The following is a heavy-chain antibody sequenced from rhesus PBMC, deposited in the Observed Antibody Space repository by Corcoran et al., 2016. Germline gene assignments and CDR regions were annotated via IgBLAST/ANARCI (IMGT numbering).Heavy chain of an antibody. J-gene: IGHJ4*01. D-gene: IGHD6-25*01. Sequence: QVQLQESGPGLVKPSETLSLTCAVSGYSISSNYCSWIRQPPGKGLVCIGYIYGISGSTYYNPSLKSRVTISTDTAKNQFSLKLSSVTAADTAVYYCARGDSGTWIPFDYWGQGVLVTVSS. V-gene: IGHV4-147*01. CDR2: IYGISGST. CDR1: GYSISSNY. CDR3: ARGDSGTWIPFDY.